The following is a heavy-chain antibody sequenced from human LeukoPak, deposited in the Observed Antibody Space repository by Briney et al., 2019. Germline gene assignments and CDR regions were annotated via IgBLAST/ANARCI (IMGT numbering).Heavy chain of an antibody. CDR3: VRQDYYDSSGRPVAFDI. CDR2: THYSGST. D-gene: IGHD3-22*01. V-gene: IGHV4-59*08. CDR1: GGSISSYY. J-gene: IGHJ3*02. Sequence: SETLSLTCTVSGGSISSYYWSWLRQPPGKGLEYIGYTHYSGSTNYNPSLKSRVTISLDTSGNQFSLKLSSVTAADTAVYYCVRQDYYDSSGRPVAFDIWGQGTMVTVSS.